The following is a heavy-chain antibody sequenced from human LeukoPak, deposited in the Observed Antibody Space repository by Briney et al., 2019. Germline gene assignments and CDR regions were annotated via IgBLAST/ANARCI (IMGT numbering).Heavy chain of an antibody. CDR3: ARATGTTSNYYYGMEV. D-gene: IGHD1-1*01. V-gene: IGHV3-33*01. Sequence: GGSLRLSCAASGFTFRTYGMHWVRQAPGKGLEWLAVIWFDGSNKFYADSAKGRFTISRDNSENTLYLQMNSLRVEDTAVYYCARATGTTSNYYYGMEVWGKGTTVTVSS. J-gene: IGHJ6*04. CDR2: IWFDGSNK. CDR1: GFTFRTYG.